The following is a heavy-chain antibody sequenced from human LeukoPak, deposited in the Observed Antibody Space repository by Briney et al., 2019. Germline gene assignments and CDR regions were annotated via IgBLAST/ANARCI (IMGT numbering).Heavy chain of an antibody. D-gene: IGHD5-24*01. CDR3: ARDRERWLQLGNLDY. CDR2: INQDGSEK. V-gene: IGHV3-7*05. CDR1: GFTFSDYW. J-gene: IGHJ4*02. Sequence: PGGSLRLSCAASGFTFSDYWMSWVRQAPGKGLEWVANINQDGSEKYYVDSVKGRFTISRDNAKNSLYLQMNSLRAEDTAVYYCARDRERWLQLGNLDYWGQGTLVTVSS.